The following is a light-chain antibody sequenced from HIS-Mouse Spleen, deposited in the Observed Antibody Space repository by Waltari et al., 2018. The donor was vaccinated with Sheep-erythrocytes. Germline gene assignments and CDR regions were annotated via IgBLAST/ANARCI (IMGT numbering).Light chain of an antibody. CDR1: QGISSY. CDR2: AAS. CDR3: QQLNSYPALT. J-gene: IGKJ4*01. V-gene: IGKV1-9*01. Sequence: DIQLTQSPSFLSASVGDRVTITCRASQGISSYLAWYQQKPGKAPKLLIYAASTLQNGVPSRFSGSGSRTEFTLTISSLQPEDFATYYCQQLNSYPALTFGGGTKVEIK.